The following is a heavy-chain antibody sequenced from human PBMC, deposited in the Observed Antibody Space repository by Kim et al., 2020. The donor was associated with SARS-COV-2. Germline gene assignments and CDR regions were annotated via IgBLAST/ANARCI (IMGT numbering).Heavy chain of an antibody. CDR2: IYYSGST. Sequence: SETLSLTCTVSGGSISSSSYYLGWIRQPPGKGLEWIGSIYYSGSTYYNPSLKSRVTISVDTSKNQFSLKLSSVTAADTAVYYCARHGALLLLGATEGYFDYWGQGTLVTVSS. J-gene: IGHJ4*02. D-gene: IGHD1-26*01. CDR1: GGSISSSSYY. V-gene: IGHV4-39*01. CDR3: ARHGALLLLGATEGYFDY.